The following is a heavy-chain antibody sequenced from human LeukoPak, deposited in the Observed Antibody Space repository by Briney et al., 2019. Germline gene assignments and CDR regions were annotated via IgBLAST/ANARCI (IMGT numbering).Heavy chain of an antibody. CDR3: ARGILAPGKTHEY. V-gene: IGHV3-23*01. CDR2: ISGSGGTS. Sequence: GSLRLSCAASGFTFSNYGMSWVRQAPGKGLEWVSGISGSGGTSYHADSVKGRITISRDNSKNTLYLQMDSLRAEDTAMYYCARGILAPGKTHEYWGQGTLVTVSS. CDR1: GFTFSNYG. J-gene: IGHJ4*02.